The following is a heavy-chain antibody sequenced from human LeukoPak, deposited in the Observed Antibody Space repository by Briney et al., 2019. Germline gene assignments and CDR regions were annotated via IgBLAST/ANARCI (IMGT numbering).Heavy chain of an antibody. J-gene: IGHJ5*02. CDR1: GFTFSDYY. Sequence: PGGSLRLSCAASGFTFSDYYMSWIRRAPGRGLEWIAYITNSGDTKHYADSVMGRFIISRDNAKNSLYLQTDSLRADDTAVYYCARGAGPLFDPWGQGTLVTVSS. CDR2: ITNSGDTK. V-gene: IGHV3-11*01. CDR3: ARGAGPLFDP.